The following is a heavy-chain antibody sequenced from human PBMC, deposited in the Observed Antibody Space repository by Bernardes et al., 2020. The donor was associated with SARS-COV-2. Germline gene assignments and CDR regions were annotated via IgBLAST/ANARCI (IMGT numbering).Heavy chain of an antibody. CDR3: VRARAFDI. CDR2: INSDGSSA. V-gene: IGHV3-74*01. CDR1: GFTFSSYW. J-gene: IGHJ3*02. Sequence: SLILSCAASGFTFSSYWMYWVRQAPGQGLVWVARINSDGSSASYADSVKGRFTISRDNAKNTLYLQMNSLRVEETAVYYCVRARAFDIWGQGTMVTVSS.